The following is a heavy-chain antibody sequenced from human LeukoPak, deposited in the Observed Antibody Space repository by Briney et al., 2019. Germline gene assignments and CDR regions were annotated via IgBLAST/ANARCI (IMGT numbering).Heavy chain of an antibody. J-gene: IGHJ4*02. Sequence: GGSLRLSCAASGSTFSSYAMSWVRQAPGKGLEWVSAISGSGGSTYYADSVKGRFTISRDNSKNTLYLQMNSLRAEDTAVYYCATSPGGLYSEYSFDYWGQGTLVTVSS. CDR2: ISGSGGST. V-gene: IGHV3-23*01. D-gene: IGHD3-3*01. CDR3: ATSPGGLYSEYSFDY. CDR1: GSTFSSYA.